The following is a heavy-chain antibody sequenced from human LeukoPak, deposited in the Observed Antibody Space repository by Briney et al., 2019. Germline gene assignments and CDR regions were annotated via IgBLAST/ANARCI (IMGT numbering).Heavy chain of an antibody. CDR1: GFTFSTYW. V-gene: IGHV3-7*01. CDR3: ARDKGLSREAYLDY. CDR2: IKQDGSEK. Sequence: GGSLRLSCVASGFTFSTYWMSWVRQAPGKGLEWVANIKQDGSEKYCVDSVKGRFAISRDNAKNSLYLQMNSLRAEDTAVYYCARDKGLSREAYLDYWGQGTLVTVSS. D-gene: IGHD1-26*01. J-gene: IGHJ4*02.